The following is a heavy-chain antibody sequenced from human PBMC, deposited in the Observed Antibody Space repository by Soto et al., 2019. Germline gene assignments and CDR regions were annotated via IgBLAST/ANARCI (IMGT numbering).Heavy chain of an antibody. J-gene: IGHJ3*02. CDR2: INWNGGST. D-gene: IGHD3-10*01. CDR1: GFTFDDYG. CDR3: ARPAGNIRGYAFDI. V-gene: IGHV3-20*04. Sequence: EVQLVESGGGVVRPGTSLRLSCAASGFTFDDYGMSWVRQAPGKGLEWVSGINWNGGSTSYADSVKGRFTISRDNARNSLYLQMNSLGAEDTALYYCARPAGNIRGYAFDIWGQGTMVAVSS.